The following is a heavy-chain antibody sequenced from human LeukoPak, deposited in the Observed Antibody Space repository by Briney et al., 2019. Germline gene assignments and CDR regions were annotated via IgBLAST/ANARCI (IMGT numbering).Heavy chain of an antibody. CDR2: INPNSGGT. J-gene: IGHJ6*03. D-gene: IGHD4-11*01. CDR3: AKDYSSNYYYYMDV. Sequence: ASVKVSCKASGYTFTGYYMHWVRQAPGQGLEWMGWINPNSGGTNYAQKFQGGVTMTRDTSISTAYMELSRLRSDDTAVYYCAKDYSSNYYYYMDVWGKGTTVTVSS. V-gene: IGHV1-2*02. CDR1: GYTFTGYY.